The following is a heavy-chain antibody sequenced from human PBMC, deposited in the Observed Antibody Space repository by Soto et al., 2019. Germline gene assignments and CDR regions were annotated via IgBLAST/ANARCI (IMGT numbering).Heavy chain of an antibody. V-gene: IGHV4-4*02. J-gene: IGHJ4*02. CDR1: GGSFTSNNW. D-gene: IGHD1-7*01. CDR2: IYRTGST. Sequence: SETLSLTCAVSGGSFTSNNWWTWVRQPPGQGLEWIGEIYRTGSTNHNPSLKSRVTISLDKSENQFSLKVTSLTAADTAVYYCASRDPGTSVDYWGQGTLVTAPQ. CDR3: ASRDPGTSVDY.